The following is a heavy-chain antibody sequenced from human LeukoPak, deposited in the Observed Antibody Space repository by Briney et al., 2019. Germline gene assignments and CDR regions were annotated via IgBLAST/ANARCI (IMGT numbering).Heavy chain of an antibody. D-gene: IGHD3-3*01. Sequence: GGSLRLSCAASGFTFSDYYMSWIRQAPGKGLEGVSYISSSGSTIYYADSVKGRFTISRDNAKNSLYLQMNSLRAEGTAVYYCARDGGYYPYYYYYYMDVWGKGTTVTVSS. J-gene: IGHJ6*03. CDR2: ISSSGSTI. V-gene: IGHV3-11*01. CDR1: GFTFSDYY. CDR3: ARDGGYYPYYYYYYMDV.